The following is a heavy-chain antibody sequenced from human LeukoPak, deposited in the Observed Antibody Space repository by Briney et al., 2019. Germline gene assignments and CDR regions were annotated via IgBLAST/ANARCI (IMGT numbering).Heavy chain of an antibody. V-gene: IGHV1-69*01. J-gene: IGHJ4*02. Sequence: GSSVKVSCKASGGTFSSYAISWVRQAPGQGLEWMGGIIPIFGTANYAQKFQGRATITADESTSTAYMELSSLRSEDTAVYYCARETASFDILTGYSNDWGQGTLVTVSS. CDR3: ARETASFDILTGYSND. D-gene: IGHD3-9*01. CDR2: IIPIFGTA. CDR1: GGTFSSYA.